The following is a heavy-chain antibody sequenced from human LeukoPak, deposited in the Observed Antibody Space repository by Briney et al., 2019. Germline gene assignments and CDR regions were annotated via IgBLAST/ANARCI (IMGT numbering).Heavy chain of an antibody. J-gene: IGHJ4*02. CDR1: GGTFSSYA. V-gene: IGHV1-69*05. CDR3: ASVQIMIFGVVTESLYYFDY. Sequence: ASVKVSCKASGGTFSSYAISWVRQAPGQGLEWMGGIIPIFGTANYAQKFQGRVTITTDESTSTAYMELSSLRSEDTAVYYCASVQIMIFGVVTESLYYFDYWGQGTLVTVSS. CDR2: IIPIFGTA. D-gene: IGHD3-3*01.